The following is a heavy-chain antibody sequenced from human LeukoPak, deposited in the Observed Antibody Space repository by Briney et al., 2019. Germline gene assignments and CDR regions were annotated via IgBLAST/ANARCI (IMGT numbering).Heavy chain of an antibody. CDR3: TTPVHYSDSRFDF. D-gene: IGHD3-22*01. Sequence: PGGSLRLSCAGSRLPFSIAWMTWVRQAPGKGLEWVGRIKSRADGGTTDYAAPVKGRFAISRDDSKGMVYLQMNSLRTEDTAVYYCTTPVHYSDSRFDFWGQGTLVTVSS. V-gene: IGHV3-15*01. J-gene: IGHJ4*02. CDR1: RLPFSIAW. CDR2: IKSRADGGTT.